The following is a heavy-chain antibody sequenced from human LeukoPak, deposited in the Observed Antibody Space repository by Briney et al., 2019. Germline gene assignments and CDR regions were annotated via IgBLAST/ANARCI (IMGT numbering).Heavy chain of an antibody. Sequence: ASVKVSCKASGYTFTTYDINWVRQATGQGLEWMGWMNPNSGYTGYAQKFQGRVTITRDTSISTAYMELSSLRSEDTAVYYCARDPNGSGSYSWFDPWGQGTLVTVSS. D-gene: IGHD3-10*01. V-gene: IGHV1-8*03. CDR3: ARDPNGSGSYSWFDP. CDR1: GYTFTTYD. CDR2: MNPNSGYT. J-gene: IGHJ5*02.